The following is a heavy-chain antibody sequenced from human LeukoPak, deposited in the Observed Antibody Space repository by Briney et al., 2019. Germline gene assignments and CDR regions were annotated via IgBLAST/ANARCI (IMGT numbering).Heavy chain of an antibody. Sequence: GGSLRLSCAASGFTFSSYGMHWVRQAPGKGLEWVAFIRYDGSNKYYANSVKGRFTISRDNSKNTLYLQMNSLRAEDTAVYYCASPYYYASGSFDVWGQGTLVTVSS. CDR1: GFTFSSYG. CDR2: IRYDGSNK. CDR3: ASPYYYASGSFDV. V-gene: IGHV3-30*02. J-gene: IGHJ4*02. D-gene: IGHD3-10*01.